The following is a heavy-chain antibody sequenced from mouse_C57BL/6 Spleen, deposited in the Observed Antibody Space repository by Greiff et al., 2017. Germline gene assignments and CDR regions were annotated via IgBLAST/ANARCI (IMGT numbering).Heavy chain of an antibody. Sequence: VQLQQSGPELVKPGASVKISCKASGYSFTGYYMNWVKQSPEKSLEWIGEINPSTGGTTYNQKFKAKATLTVDKSSSTAYMQLKSLTSEDSAVYDCAREYYGSSSFAYWGQGTLVTVSA. CDR1: GYSFTGYY. J-gene: IGHJ3*01. D-gene: IGHD1-1*01. V-gene: IGHV1-42*01. CDR3: AREYYGSSSFAY. CDR2: INPSTGGT.